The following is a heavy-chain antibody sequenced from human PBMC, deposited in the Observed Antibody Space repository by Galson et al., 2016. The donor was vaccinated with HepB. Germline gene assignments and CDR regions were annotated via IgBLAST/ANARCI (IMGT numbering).Heavy chain of an antibody. D-gene: IGHD3-10*01. CDR2: IRGDGIVS. CDR3: SREMTGSYFD. J-gene: IGHJ4*02. CDR1: GFTFNAHW. Sequence: SLRLSCAASGFTFNAHWMNWVRQAPGKGLEWVANIRGDGIVSYYAESVGGRFTISRDNAKNSLYLQMNGLRVGETAVYYCSREMTGSYFDWGQGTLVTVSS. V-gene: IGHV3-7*01.